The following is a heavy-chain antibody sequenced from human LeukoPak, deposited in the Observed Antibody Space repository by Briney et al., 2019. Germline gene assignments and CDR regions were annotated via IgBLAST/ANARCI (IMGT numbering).Heavy chain of an antibody. J-gene: IGHJ3*01. D-gene: IGHD2-15*01. CDR1: GYTFTVYY. CDR2: MDPNSGDT. V-gene: IGHV1-2*02. Sequence: ASVKVSCKASGYTFTVYYMHWVRQAPGQGLEWMGWMDPNSGDTIYAPKFQGRVSMTRDTSITTAYMELSSLTFDDSAMYYCATKGGLTPNTLAMWGHGTMVTVSS. CDR3: ATKGGLTPNTLAM.